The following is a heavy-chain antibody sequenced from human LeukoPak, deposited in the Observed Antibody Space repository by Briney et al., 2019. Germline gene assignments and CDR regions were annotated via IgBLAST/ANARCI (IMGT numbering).Heavy chain of an antibody. D-gene: IGHD3-10*01. V-gene: IGHV3-43*01. CDR2: ISWDGGST. J-gene: IGHJ4*02. CDR3: AKDIISYCDGSGSYLDY. CDR1: GVTIDAYT. Sequence: GGALRLSCATSGVTIDAYTMHGVRQAPRRGEEGVLGISWDGGSTYYAGSVKGRFTISRDDSKNFLSLQMISLRTEDTALYYCAKDIISYCDGSGSYLDYWGQGTLVTVSS.